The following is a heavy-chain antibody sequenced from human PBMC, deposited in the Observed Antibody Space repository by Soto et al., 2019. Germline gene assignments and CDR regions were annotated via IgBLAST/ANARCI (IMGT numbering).Heavy chain of an antibody. Sequence: GGSLRLSCAASGFTFDNYAMSWVRQTPGKGLEWVSVISGSGASTYYADSVKGRFTISRDNSKNTLFVQMNSLRAEDTAIYYCAKDRSYGSGSPDAFDIWGQGTMVTVSS. J-gene: IGHJ3*02. V-gene: IGHV3-23*01. D-gene: IGHD6-19*01. CDR3: AKDRSYGSGSPDAFDI. CDR2: ISGSGAST. CDR1: GFTFDNYA.